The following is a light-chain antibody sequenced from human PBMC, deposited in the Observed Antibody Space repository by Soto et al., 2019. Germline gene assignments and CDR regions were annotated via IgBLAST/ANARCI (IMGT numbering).Light chain of an antibody. CDR2: SIS. Sequence: EIVLTQSPGTLSLSPGERATLSCRTSQNIAGKFLAWYQHKPGQAHRLLIYSISTRATGVPDRFSGSGSGTDFTLTLSRLEPEDFAMYYCQHYGGSPLFAFGPGTRVDVK. CDR3: QHYGGSPLFA. CDR1: QNIAGKF. J-gene: IGKJ3*01. V-gene: IGKV3-20*01.